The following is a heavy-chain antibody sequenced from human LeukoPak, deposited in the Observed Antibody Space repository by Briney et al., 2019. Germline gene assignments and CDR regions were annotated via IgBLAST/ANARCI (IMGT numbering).Heavy chain of an antibody. J-gene: IGHJ6*03. D-gene: IGHD6-6*01. CDR3: ARGDSSSYYYYYYMDV. CDR2: IYTSGST. Sequence: SETLSLTCTVSGGSISSGSYYWSWIRQPAGRGLEWIGRIYTSGSTNYNPSLKSRVTISVDTSKNQFSLKLSSVTTADTAVYYCARGDSSSYYYYYYMDVWGKGTTVTVSS. V-gene: IGHV4-61*02. CDR1: GGSISSGSYY.